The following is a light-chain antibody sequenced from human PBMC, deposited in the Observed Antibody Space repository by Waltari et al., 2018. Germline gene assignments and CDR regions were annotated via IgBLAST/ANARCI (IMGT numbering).Light chain of an antibody. V-gene: IGKV1-39*01. Sequence: DIQMTQSPSSLSASVGDRVTITCRASQSINTYLNWYQQRPGKAPKLLIYAASSLQSGVPSRFSGSGSETDFTRTISSLQPEDFATYYCQQSYTTPPRTFGGGTRVEIK. J-gene: IGKJ4*01. CDR3: QQSYTTPPRT. CDR2: AAS. CDR1: QSINTY.